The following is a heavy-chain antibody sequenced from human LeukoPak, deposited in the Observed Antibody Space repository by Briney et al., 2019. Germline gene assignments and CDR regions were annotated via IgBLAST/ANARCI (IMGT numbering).Heavy chain of an antibody. Sequence: GGSLRLSCAASGFTFSSYGMHWVRQAPGKGLEWVAFIRYDGTNKYYADSVKGRFTISRDNAKNSLYLQMNSLRAEDTAVYYCARTEDSGSYSFDYWGQGTLVTVSS. CDR1: GFTFSSYG. CDR2: IRYDGTNK. CDR3: ARTEDSGSYSFDY. D-gene: IGHD1-26*01. V-gene: IGHV3-30*02. J-gene: IGHJ4*02.